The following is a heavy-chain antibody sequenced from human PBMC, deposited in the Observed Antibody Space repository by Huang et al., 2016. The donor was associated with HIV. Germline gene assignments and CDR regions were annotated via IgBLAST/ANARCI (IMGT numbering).Heavy chain of an antibody. CDR3: ARTIAVSGTAY. J-gene: IGHJ4*02. Sequence: QVQLVESGGGVVRPGGSLRLSCAASGFTFSSYGVHWLRQTPGKGREWLTFVSRDGIDKRYADAVKGRFTISRDNSKDMLYLEMSRLRLEDTGVYYCARTIAVSGTAYWGQGTLVTVSS. CDR1: GFTFSSYG. CDR2: VSRDGIDK. V-gene: IGHV3-30*02. D-gene: IGHD6-19*01.